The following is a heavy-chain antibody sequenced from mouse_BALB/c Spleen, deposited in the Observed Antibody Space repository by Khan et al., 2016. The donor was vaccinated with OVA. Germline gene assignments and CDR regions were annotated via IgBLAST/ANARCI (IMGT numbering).Heavy chain of an antibody. D-gene: IGHD1-1*01. CDR1: GYTFTSYV. J-gene: IGHJ3*01. CDR3: APAGTYYVSFAY. CDR2: IYPFNDAT. V-gene: IGHV1S136*01. Sequence: EVQLQESGPEVVEPGASVKLSCKASGYTFTSYVMHWVKQKPGQGLEWIGYIYPFNDATKYNEKFTGKVTLTSDKSSSTAYMELSSLTSEDSAVYYCAPAGTYYVSFAYWGQGTLVTVSA.